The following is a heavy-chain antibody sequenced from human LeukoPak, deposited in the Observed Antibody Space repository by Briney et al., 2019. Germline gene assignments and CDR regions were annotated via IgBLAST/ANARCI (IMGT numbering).Heavy chain of an antibody. Sequence: GASVKVSCKVSGYTLTELSMHWVRQAPGKGLEWMGGFDPEDGETIYAQKFQGRVTMTEDTSTDTAYMELSSLRSEDTAVYYCATDPILLELGWFDPWGQGTLVTVSS. D-gene: IGHD1-7*01. V-gene: IGHV1-24*01. CDR3: ATDPILLELGWFDP. J-gene: IGHJ5*02. CDR1: GYTLTELS. CDR2: FDPEDGET.